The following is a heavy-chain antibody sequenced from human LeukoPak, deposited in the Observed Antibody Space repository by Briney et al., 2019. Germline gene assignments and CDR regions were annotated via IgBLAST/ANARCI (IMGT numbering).Heavy chain of an antibody. V-gene: IGHV3-11*04. Sequence: GGSLRLSCAASGFTFSDYYMSWIRQAPGKGLEWVSYISSSGSTIYYADSVKGRFTISRDNSKNTLYLQMNSLRAEDTAVYYCARASSTVVTPFDYWGQGTLVTVSS. CDR3: ARASSTVVTPFDY. CDR1: GFTFSDYY. J-gene: IGHJ4*02. D-gene: IGHD4-23*01. CDR2: ISSSGSTI.